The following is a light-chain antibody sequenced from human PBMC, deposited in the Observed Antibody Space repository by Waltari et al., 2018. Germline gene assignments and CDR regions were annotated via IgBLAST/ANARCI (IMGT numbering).Light chain of an antibody. Sequence: DIQMTQSPSTLSASVGDRVIFSCRASQSISKWLAWYQQKPGKAPKLLIYKASTLESGVPSRLGGSGSGTELTLTIRSLQPEDFATYYSQQYNSEALLCFGGGTKVGIK. CDR1: QSISKW. V-gene: IGKV1-5*03. J-gene: IGKJ4*01. CDR3: QQYNSEALLC. CDR2: KAS.